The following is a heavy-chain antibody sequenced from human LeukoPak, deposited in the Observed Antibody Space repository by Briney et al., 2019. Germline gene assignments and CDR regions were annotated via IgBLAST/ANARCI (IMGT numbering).Heavy chain of an antibody. D-gene: IGHD3-22*01. CDR2: IYYSGST. J-gene: IGHJ4*02. CDR3: ASHYYDSSGPRDIFDY. CDR1: GGSISSGDYY. Sequence: PSETLSLTCTVSGGSISSGDYYWSWIRQPPGKGLKWIGYIYYSGSTYYNPSLKSRVTVSVDTSKNQFSLKLSSVTAADTAVYYCASHYYDSSGPRDIFDYWGQGTLVTVSS. V-gene: IGHV4-30-4*01.